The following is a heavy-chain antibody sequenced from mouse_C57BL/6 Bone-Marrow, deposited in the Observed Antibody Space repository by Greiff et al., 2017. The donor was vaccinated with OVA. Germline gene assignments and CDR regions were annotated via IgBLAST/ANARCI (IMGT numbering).Heavy chain of an antibody. J-gene: IGHJ2*01. CDR3: ARSGGSSPRY. CDR2: INPNNGGT. D-gene: IGHD1-1*01. CDR1: GYTFTDYY. V-gene: IGHV1-26*01. Sequence: EVQLQQSGPELVKPGASVKISCKASGYTFTDYYMNWVKQSHGKSLEWIGDINPNNGGTSYNQKFKGKATLTVDKSSSTAYMELRSLTSEDSAVYYCARSGGSSPRYWGQGTTLTVSS.